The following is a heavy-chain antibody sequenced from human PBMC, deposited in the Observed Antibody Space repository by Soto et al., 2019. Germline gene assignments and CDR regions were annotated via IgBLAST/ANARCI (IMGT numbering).Heavy chain of an antibody. J-gene: IGHJ5*02. V-gene: IGHV3-48*02. Sequence: PSETLSLTCAVYGGSFSGYYWSWIRQAPGKGLEWVSYISSSSSTIYYADSVKGRFTISRDNAKNSLYLQMNSLRDEDTAVYYCARERAVGIAVALNWFDPWGQGTLVTVSS. CDR3: ARERAVGIAVALNWFDP. CDR2: ISSSSSTI. D-gene: IGHD6-19*01. CDR1: GGSFSGYY.